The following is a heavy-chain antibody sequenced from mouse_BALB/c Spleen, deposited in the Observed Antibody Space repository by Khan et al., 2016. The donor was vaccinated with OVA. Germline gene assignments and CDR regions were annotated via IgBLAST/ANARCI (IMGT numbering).Heavy chain of an antibody. CDR3: ARLAYYYDGGGFAY. CDR1: GFTFSTYG. D-gene: IGHD1-1*01. J-gene: IGHJ3*01. V-gene: IGHV5-6*01. CDR2: ISTGGHYT. Sequence: VQLKESGGDLVKPGGSLKLSCAASGFTFSTYGMSWVRQTPDKRLEWVATISTGGHYTYYPDSVKGRFTISRDNAKNTLYLQMTSLKSEDTAMFYCARLAYYYDGGGFAYWGQGTLVTVSA.